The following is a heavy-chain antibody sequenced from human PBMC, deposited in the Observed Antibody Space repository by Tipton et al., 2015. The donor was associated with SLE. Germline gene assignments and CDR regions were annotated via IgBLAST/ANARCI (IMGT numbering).Heavy chain of an antibody. CDR3: ACLHGDDDYGDYALDY. Sequence: TLSLTCTVSGGSISSSSYYWGWIRQPPGKGLEWIGSIYYSGSTYYNPSLKSRVTISVDTSKNQFSLKLGSVTAADTAVYYCACLHGDDDYGDYALDYWGQGTLVTVSS. CDR1: GGSISSSSYY. V-gene: IGHV4-39*07. CDR2: IYYSGST. J-gene: IGHJ4*02. D-gene: IGHD4-17*01.